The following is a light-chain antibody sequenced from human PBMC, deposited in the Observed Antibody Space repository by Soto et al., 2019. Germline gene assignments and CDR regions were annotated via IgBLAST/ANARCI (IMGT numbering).Light chain of an antibody. Sequence: QSVLTQPPSASSTPGQTVTISCSGSTSNIGTFYVYWYRQLPGTAPKLLIYSNNQRPSGVPDRFSGSRSGTSASLAISGLQSDDEADYYCAAWDDSLSGRVIFGGGTKLTVL. CDR1: TSNIGTFY. CDR3: AAWDDSLSGRVI. CDR2: SNN. V-gene: IGLV1-47*02. J-gene: IGLJ2*01.